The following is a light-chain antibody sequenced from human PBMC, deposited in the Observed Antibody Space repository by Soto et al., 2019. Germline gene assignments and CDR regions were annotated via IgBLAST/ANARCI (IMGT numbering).Light chain of an antibody. CDR3: RSYTSSSTRV. V-gene: IGLV2-14*01. J-gene: IGLJ3*02. Sequence: QSVLTQPASVSGSPGQSITISCTGTSSDVGGYNYVSWYQQHPGKAPKLMIYEVSNRPSGVSNRFSGSKSGNTASLTISGLQAEDAADYYVRSYTSSSTRVFGGGTKVTVL. CDR2: EVS. CDR1: SSDVGGYNY.